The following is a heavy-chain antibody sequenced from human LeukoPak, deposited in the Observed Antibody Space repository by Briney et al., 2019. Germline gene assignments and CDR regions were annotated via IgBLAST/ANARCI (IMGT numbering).Heavy chain of an antibody. J-gene: IGHJ4*02. D-gene: IGHD5-18*01. CDR3: ARDLDPDTAMITDY. Sequence: ASDNVSCKASGYTFTSYYMYWVRPPPGQGLEWMGRINPSGGSTSNAQKFQGRVTMTRDTSTGTVYPELSSLRSEDTAVYYCARDLDPDTAMITDYWGQGTLVTVSS. CDR2: INPSGGST. V-gene: IGHV1-46*01. CDR1: GYTFTSYY.